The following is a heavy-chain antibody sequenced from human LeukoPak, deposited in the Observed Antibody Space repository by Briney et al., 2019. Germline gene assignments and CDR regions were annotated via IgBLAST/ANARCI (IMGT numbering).Heavy chain of an antibody. D-gene: IGHD5-18*01. V-gene: IGHV1-2*02. Sequence: ASVKVSCKASGYTFIGYYLHWVRQAPGQGLEWIGWLNPKSGDSNHAQKFQDRVTMTGDTSISTAYMELSSLRSNDTAVYYCARGDTATFDYWGQGTLVTVSS. CDR2: LNPKSGDS. CDR3: ARGDTATFDY. J-gene: IGHJ4*02. CDR1: GYTFIGYY.